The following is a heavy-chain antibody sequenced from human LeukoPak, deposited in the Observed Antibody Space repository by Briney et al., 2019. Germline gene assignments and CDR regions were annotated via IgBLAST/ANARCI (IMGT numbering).Heavy chain of an antibody. J-gene: IGHJ4*02. Sequence: GRSLRLSCAASGFTFSSYSMNWVRQAPGKGLEWVSYISSSSSTIYYADSVKGRFTISRDNAKNSLYLQMNSLRDEDTAVYYCARGPPDYGGTYSDYWGQGILVTVSS. CDR1: GFTFSSYS. D-gene: IGHD4-23*01. V-gene: IGHV3-48*02. CDR2: ISSSSSTI. CDR3: ARGPPDYGGTYSDY.